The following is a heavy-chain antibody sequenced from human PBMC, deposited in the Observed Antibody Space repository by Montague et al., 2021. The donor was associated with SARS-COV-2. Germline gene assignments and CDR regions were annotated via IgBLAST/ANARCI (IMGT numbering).Heavy chain of an antibody. CDR3: ARFAYRLLFIASYHGMDV. J-gene: IGHJ6*02. Sequence: SETLSLTCTVSGGPISSYYWSWIRQPPGRGLQWIGYISYSGSTNYNPPLKSRVTISVDTSKNQFSLKLSSVTAADTAVYYCARFAYRLLFIASYHGMDVWGQGTTVTVSS. CDR1: GGPISSYY. V-gene: IGHV4-59*12. CDR2: ISYSGST. D-gene: IGHD2-2*01.